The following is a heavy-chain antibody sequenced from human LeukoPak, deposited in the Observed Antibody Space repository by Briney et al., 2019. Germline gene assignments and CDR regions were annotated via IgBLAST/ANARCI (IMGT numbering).Heavy chain of an antibody. Sequence: SETLSLTCTVSGGSISTYYWSWIRQPPGKVLEWIGYIYDSGSTKYNPSFESRVSISVDTSKNQFSLRLSSVTAAHTGVYYCARHLHFSGDYGFDHWGQGTLVTVSS. CDR2: IYDSGST. J-gene: IGHJ4*02. D-gene: IGHD3-3*02. CDR1: GGSISTYY. CDR3: ARHLHFSGDYGFDH. V-gene: IGHV4-59*01.